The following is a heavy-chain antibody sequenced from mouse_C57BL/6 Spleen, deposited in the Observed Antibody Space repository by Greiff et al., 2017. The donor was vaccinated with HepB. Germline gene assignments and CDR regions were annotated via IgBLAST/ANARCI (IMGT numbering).Heavy chain of an antibody. D-gene: IGHD3-3*01. Sequence: EVQVVESEGGLVQPGSSMKLSCTASGFTFSDYYMAWVRQVPEKGLEWVANINYDSSSTYYLDSLKSRFIISRDNAKNILYLQMSSLKSEDTATYYCAREGTGPWFAYWGQGTLVTVSA. CDR2: INYDSSST. V-gene: IGHV5-16*01. CDR3: AREGTGPWFAY. CDR1: GFTFSDYY. J-gene: IGHJ3*01.